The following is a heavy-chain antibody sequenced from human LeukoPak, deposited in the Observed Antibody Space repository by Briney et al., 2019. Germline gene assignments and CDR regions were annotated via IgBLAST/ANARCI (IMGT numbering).Heavy chain of an antibody. CDR3: ASPDRGYSYVLDY. CDR1: GYTFTGYY. J-gene: IGHJ4*02. D-gene: IGHD5-18*01. V-gene: IGHV1-69*05. Sequence: GASVKVSCKASGYTFTGYYMHWVRQAPGQGLEWMGGIIPIFGTANYAQKFQGRVTITTDESTSTAYMELSSLRSEDTAVYYCASPDRGYSYVLDYWGRGTLVTVSS. CDR2: IIPIFGTA.